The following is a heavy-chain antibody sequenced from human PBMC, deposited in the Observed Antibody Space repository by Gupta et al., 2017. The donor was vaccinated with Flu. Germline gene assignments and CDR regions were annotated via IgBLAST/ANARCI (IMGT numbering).Heavy chain of an antibody. D-gene: IGHD3-10*01. CDR1: LTFGDYG. CDR2: IRRKAYGGTA. CDR3: TGGRGGDY. Sequence: LTFGDYGKTWVGQAPGKGLEWVGLIRRKAYGGTAEYAASVKGRFSISRDDSKSIAYVQMNSLKSEDTAVYCCTGGRGGDYGGQGTLVTVPS. J-gene: IGHJ4*02. V-gene: IGHV3-49*04.